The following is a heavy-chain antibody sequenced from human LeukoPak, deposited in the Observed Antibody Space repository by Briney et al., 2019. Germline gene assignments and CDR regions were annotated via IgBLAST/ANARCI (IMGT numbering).Heavy chain of an antibody. Sequence: PSEPLSLTCAVDVGSFSGYYWSWVRQPPGKGLEWIGEINHSGSTNYNPSLKSRVTISVDTSQNQFSLKLSSVTAADTAVYYCAIFPVGIAAAGTLYWGQGTLVTVSS. CDR3: AIFPVGIAAAGTLY. V-gene: IGHV4-34*01. CDR2: INHSGST. J-gene: IGHJ4*02. D-gene: IGHD6-13*01. CDR1: VGSFSGYY.